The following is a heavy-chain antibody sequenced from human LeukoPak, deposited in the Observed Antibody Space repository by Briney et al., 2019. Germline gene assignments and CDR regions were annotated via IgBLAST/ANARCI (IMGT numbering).Heavy chain of an antibody. D-gene: IGHD1-7*01. CDR1: GYTFTSYY. CDR2: INPSGGST. CDR3: ARDPRITGTKESDY. V-gene: IGHV1-46*01. J-gene: IGHJ4*02. Sequence: ASVKVSCKASGYTFTSYYIHWVRQAPGQGLEWMGIINPSGGSTSYAQKFQGRVTMTRDTSTSTVYMDLSSLRSEDTAVHYCARDPRITGTKESDYWGQGTLVTVSS.